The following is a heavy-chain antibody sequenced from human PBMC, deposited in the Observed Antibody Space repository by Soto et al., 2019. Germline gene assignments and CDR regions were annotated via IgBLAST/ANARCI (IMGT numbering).Heavy chain of an antibody. D-gene: IGHD3-16*01. CDR2: IYSGGST. CDR1: GFTVSSNY. J-gene: IGHJ4*02. Sequence: EVQLVESGGGLVQPGGSLRLSCAASGFTVSSNYMSWVRQAPGKGLEWVSVIYSGGSTYYEDSVKGRFTISRDNSKNTLYLQINSRRAEDTAVYYCAIGSTPRTLYYFDFWGKGTLVKVSS. V-gene: IGHV3-66*01. CDR3: AIGSTPRTLYYFDF.